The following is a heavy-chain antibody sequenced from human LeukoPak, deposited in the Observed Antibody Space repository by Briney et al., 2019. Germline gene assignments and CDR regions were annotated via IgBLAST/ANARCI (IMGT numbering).Heavy chain of an antibody. Sequence: GASVKVSCKASGGTFSSYAISWVRQAPGQGLEWMGGIIPIFGTANYAQKFQGRVTITTDKSTSTAYMELSSLRSEDTAVYYCARAGATIAAAGPPTIWGQGTLVTVSS. CDR2: IIPIFGTA. CDR1: GGTFSSYA. CDR3: ARAGATIAAAGPPTI. V-gene: IGHV1-69*05. D-gene: IGHD6-13*01. J-gene: IGHJ4*02.